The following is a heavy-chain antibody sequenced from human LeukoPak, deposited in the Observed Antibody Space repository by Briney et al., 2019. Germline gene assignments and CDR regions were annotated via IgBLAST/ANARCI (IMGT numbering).Heavy chain of an antibody. Sequence: GESLKISCKGSGYSFTSYWIGWVRQMPGKGLEWMGIIYPGDSDTRYSPSFQGQVTISADKSISTAYLQWSSLKASDTAMHYCASRSGSYYKGYYYGMDVWGQGTTVTVSS. D-gene: IGHD3-10*01. J-gene: IGHJ6*02. V-gene: IGHV5-51*01. CDR2: IYPGDSDT. CDR1: GYSFTSYW. CDR3: ASRSGSYYKGYYYGMDV.